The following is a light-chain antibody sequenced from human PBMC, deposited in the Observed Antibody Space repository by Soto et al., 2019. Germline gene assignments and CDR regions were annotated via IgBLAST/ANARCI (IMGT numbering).Light chain of an antibody. V-gene: IGKV1-33*01. CDR2: HAS. CDR1: QNITNN. J-gene: IGKJ5*01. Sequence: DIQMTQSPSSLSASIGDRVTITCQASQNITNNLSWYQQKPGKAPNLLIYHASKLAKGVTSRFSGSGSGTDFSFIITSLQREDLATDYSQQYYGLPPLTFGQGTRLEIK. CDR3: QQYYGLPPLT.